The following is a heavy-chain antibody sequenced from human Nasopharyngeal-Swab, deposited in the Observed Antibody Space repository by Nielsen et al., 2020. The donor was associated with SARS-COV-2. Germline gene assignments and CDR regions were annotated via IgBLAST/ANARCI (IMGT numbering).Heavy chain of an antibody. V-gene: IGHV4-39*01. CDR3: AGRNYDFWSGYYRGVYYFDY. D-gene: IGHD3-3*01. CDR1: GGSISSSSYY. CDR2: IYYSGST. J-gene: IGHJ4*02. Sequence: SETLSLTCTVSGGSISSSSYYWGWIRQPPGKGLEWIGSIYYSGSTYYNPSLKSRVTISVDTSKNQFSLKLSSVTAADTAVYYCAGRNYDFWSGYYRGVYYFDYWGQGTLVTVSS.